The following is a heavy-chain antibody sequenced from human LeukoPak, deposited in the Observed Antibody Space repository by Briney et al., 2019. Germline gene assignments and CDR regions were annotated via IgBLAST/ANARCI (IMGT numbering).Heavy chain of an antibody. D-gene: IGHD4-17*01. V-gene: IGHV3-74*01. CDR3: ARGSVTTYYYGLDV. J-gene: IGHJ6*02. Sequence: GGSLRLSCAASGFTFSSHWMHWVRQAPGKGLVWVSRINSDGSSYMDSVKGRFTISRDNAKNTLYLQMNSLRAEDTAVYYCARGSVTTYYYGLDVWGQGTTVIVSS. CDR1: GFTFSSHW. CDR2: INSDGS.